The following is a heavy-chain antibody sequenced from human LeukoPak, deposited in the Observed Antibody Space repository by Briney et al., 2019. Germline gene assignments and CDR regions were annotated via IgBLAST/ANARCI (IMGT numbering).Heavy chain of an antibody. CDR3: ARVPTGYYDFWSLDY. CDR2: ISYDGSNK. CDR1: GFTFSSYG. Sequence: GRSLRLSCAASGFTFSSYGMHWVRQAPGKGLEWVAVISYDGSNKYYADSVKGRFTISRDNSKNALYLQMNSLRAEDTAVYYCARVPTGYYDFWSLDYWGQGTLVTVSS. D-gene: IGHD3-3*01. V-gene: IGHV3-30-3*01. J-gene: IGHJ4*02.